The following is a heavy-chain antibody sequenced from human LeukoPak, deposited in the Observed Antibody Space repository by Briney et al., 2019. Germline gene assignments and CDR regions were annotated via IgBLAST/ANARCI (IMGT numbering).Heavy chain of an antibody. CDR3: ARDRATYYYDSSGALDY. J-gene: IGHJ4*02. Sequence: GGSLRLSCAASGFTFSSYGMHWVRQAPGKGLEWAAVIWYDGSNKYYADSVKGRFTISRDNSKNTLYLQMNSLRAEDTAVYYCARDRATYYYDSSGALDYWGQGTLVTVSS. V-gene: IGHV3-33*01. CDR1: GFTFSSYG. CDR2: IWYDGSNK. D-gene: IGHD3-22*01.